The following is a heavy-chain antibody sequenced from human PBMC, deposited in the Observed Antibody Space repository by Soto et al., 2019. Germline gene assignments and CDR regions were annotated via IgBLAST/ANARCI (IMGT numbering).Heavy chain of an antibody. CDR1: GGSISSGGYY. V-gene: IGHV4-31*03. Sequence: LSLTCTVSGGSISSGGYYWSWIRQHPGKGLEWIGYIYYSGSTYYNPSLKSRVTISVDTSKNQFSLKLSTVTAADTAVYYCARGRGTISGYYPFFDYWGQGTLVTVSS. CDR2: IYYSGST. CDR3: ARGRGTISGYYPFFDY. D-gene: IGHD3-22*01. J-gene: IGHJ4*02.